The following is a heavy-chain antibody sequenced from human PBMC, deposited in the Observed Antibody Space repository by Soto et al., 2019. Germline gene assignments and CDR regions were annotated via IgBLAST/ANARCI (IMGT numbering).Heavy chain of an antibody. D-gene: IGHD6-19*01. J-gene: IGHJ4*02. V-gene: IGHV3-23*01. CDR2: ISGSAGST. CDR1: GFTFSSYA. Sequence: PGGSLRHSCAASGFTFSSYAMSWVRQAPGKGLEWVSLISGSAGSTYYADSVKGRFTISRDNSKNTLYLQMNSLRAEDTAVYYCAKVPSIAVTVFDYWGQGILVTVSS. CDR3: AKVPSIAVTVFDY.